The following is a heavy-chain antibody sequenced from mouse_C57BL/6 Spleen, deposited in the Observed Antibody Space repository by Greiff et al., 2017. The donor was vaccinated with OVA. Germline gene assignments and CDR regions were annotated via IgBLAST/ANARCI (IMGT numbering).Heavy chain of an antibody. Sequence: VQLQQSGPELVKPGASVKISCKASGYSFTDYNMNWVKQSNGKSLEWIGVINPNYGTTSYNQKFKGKATLTVDQSASTAYMQLNSLTSEDSAVYYCAREEYYGSSLYAMDYWGQGTSVTVSS. D-gene: IGHD1-1*01. J-gene: IGHJ4*01. CDR1: GYSFTDYN. CDR2: INPNYGTT. CDR3: AREEYYGSSLYAMDY. V-gene: IGHV1-39*01.